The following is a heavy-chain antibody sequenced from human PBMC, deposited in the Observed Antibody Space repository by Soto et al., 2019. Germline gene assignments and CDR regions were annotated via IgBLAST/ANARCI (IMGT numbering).Heavy chain of an antibody. D-gene: IGHD5-12*01. CDR3: ARHHGPTTSENGFDP. Sequence: QVHLVQSGVEVKTPGASVKVSCQASGYTFFTYDISWGRQAPGQGLEWMGWISTYSGDTKYAQKFQGRVTMTTDTSTTTAYLELMSLRSDDTAVYYCARHHGPTTSENGFDPWGQGTLVTVSS. J-gene: IGHJ5*02. V-gene: IGHV1-18*01. CDR2: ISTYSGDT. CDR1: GYTFFTYD.